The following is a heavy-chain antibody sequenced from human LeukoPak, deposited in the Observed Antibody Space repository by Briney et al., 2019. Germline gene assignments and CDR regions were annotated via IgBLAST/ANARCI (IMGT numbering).Heavy chain of an antibody. Sequence: SETLSLTCTISGGSVSDYYWSWIRQSPGKGLEWIGYIYHTGSTNYNPSLKSRVTISVDTSKNQFSLKLSSVTAADTAVYYCARGTYGSGSYYSPYFDYWGQGTLVTVSS. CDR2: IYHTGST. D-gene: IGHD3-10*01. J-gene: IGHJ4*02. CDR1: GGSVSDYY. V-gene: IGHV4-59*02. CDR3: ARGTYGSGSYYSPYFDY.